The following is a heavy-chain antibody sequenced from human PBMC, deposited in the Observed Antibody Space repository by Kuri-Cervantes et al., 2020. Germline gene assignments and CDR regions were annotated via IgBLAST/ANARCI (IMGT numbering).Heavy chain of an antibody. Sequence: GESLKISCAASGFTFSDYYMSWIRQAPGKGLEWVSYISSSGSTIYYADSVKGRFTISRDNAKNSLYLQMNSLRAEDTAVYYCARVWPYSSGWYVGWYFDLWGRGTLVTVSS. CDR2: ISSSGSTI. J-gene: IGHJ2*01. D-gene: IGHD6-19*01. CDR3: ARVWPYSSGWYVGWYFDL. V-gene: IGHV3-11*01. CDR1: GFTFSDYY.